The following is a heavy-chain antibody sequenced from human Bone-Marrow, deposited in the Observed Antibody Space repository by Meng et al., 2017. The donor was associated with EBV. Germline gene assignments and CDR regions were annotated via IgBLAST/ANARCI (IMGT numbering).Heavy chain of an antibody. J-gene: IGHJ4*02. Sequence: QITLSESGPTLVKPPQTLTLTCTFSGFSLSTRGVGVGWIRQPPGKALEWLAVIYWDDDKRYSPSLKSRLTIAKDTSKNQVVLTMTNMDPVDAATYYCAHLIAARPFDYWGRGSLVTVSS. CDR2: IYWDDDK. CDR1: GFSLSTRGVG. D-gene: IGHD6-6*01. CDR3: AHLIAARPFDY. V-gene: IGHV2-5*02.